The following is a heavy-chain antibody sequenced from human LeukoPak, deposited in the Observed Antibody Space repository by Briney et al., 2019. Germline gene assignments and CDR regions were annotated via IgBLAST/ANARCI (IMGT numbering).Heavy chain of an antibody. Sequence: GGSLRLSCAASGLTFSNAWMSWVRQAPGKGLEWVGRIKSKTDGGTTDYAAPAKGRFTISSDDSINTPYQQMNSLKTEDTAVYYCTTDANDDYWGQGTLVTVSS. CDR3: TTDANDDY. V-gene: IGHV3-15*01. J-gene: IGHJ4*02. CDR2: IKSKTDGGTT. CDR1: GLTFSNAW.